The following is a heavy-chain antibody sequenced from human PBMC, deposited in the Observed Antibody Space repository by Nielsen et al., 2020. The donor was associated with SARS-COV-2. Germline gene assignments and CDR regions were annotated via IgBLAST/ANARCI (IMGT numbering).Heavy chain of an antibody. V-gene: IGHV3-30*03. J-gene: IGHJ4*02. CDR3: AGALLELPDY. Sequence: GESLKISCAASGFTFSSYWMNWVRQAPGKGLEWVAVISYDGSNKYYADSVKGRFTISRDNSKNTLYLQMNSLRAEDTAVYYCAGALLELPDYWGQGTLVTVSS. D-gene: IGHD1-7*01. CDR2: ISYDGSNK. CDR1: GFTFSSYW.